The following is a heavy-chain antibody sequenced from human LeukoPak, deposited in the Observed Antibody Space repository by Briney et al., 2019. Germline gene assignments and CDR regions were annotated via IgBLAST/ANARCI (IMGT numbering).Heavy chain of an antibody. J-gene: IGHJ3*02. Sequence: GGSLRLSCAASGFTFDDYAMHWVRQAPGKGLEWVSGISWNSGSIGYADSVRGRFTISRDNAKNSLYLQMNSLRAEDTALYYCAKEMAAAIDAFDIWGQGTMVTVSS. CDR3: AKEMAAAIDAFDI. CDR2: ISWNSGSI. V-gene: IGHV3-9*01. CDR1: GFTFDDYA. D-gene: IGHD6-13*01.